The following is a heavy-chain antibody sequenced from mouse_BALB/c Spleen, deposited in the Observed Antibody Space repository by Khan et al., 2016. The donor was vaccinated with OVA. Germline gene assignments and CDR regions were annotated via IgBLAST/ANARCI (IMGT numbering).Heavy chain of an antibody. V-gene: IGHV1-7*01. J-gene: IGHJ2*01. CDR3: ARDRIDY. CDR2: INPTSGYT. CDR1: GYTFTSYW. Sequence: VKLLESGAELAKPGASVKISCTASGYTFTSYWMHWIKQRPGQGLEWIGYINPTSGYTDYNQKFKDKATLTADKSSSTAYMQLSSLTSDDSAVYYCARDRIDYWGQGTALTVSS.